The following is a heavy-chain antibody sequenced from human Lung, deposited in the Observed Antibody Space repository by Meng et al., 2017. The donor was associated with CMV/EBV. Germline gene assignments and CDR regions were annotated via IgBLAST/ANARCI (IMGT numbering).Heavy chain of an antibody. CDR2: FKGTTDGGTT. V-gene: IGHV3-15*01. D-gene: IGHD3-22*01. J-gene: IGHJ4*01. CDR1: GFTFSNAR. CDR3: LYYYDSSGYVDY. Sequence: GGSLRLXXAASGFTFSNARMSWVRQAPGEGLEWVGRFKGTTDGGTTDYAAPVKGRFSISRDDSKKTLHLQMNSLKTEDTAVYFCLYYYDSSGYVDYWGHGTLVTVSS.